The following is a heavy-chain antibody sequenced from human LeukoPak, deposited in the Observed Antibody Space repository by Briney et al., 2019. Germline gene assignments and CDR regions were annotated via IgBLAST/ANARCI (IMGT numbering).Heavy chain of an antibody. V-gene: IGHV3-11*04. CDR2: ISSSGSTT. CDR3: AKGGIFNYFDY. CDR1: GLIFSDYY. Sequence: GGSLRLSCSASGLIFSDYYMSWIRQAPGKGLEWVSYISSSGSTTYYADSVKGRFTISRDNTKNSLYLQMNSLRAEDTAVYYRAKGGIFNYFDYWGRGTLVTVSS. D-gene: IGHD3-3*01. J-gene: IGHJ4*02.